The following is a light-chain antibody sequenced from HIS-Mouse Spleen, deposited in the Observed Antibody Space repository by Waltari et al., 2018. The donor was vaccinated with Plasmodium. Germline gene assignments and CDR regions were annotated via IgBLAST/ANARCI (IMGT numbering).Light chain of an antibody. Sequence: DIQMTKSPSSLSASVGDRVTITCRASQSISSYLNWYQQKPGKAPKLLIYAASSLQSGVPSRFSGSGSGTDFTLTISSLQPEDFATYHCQQSYSTPWTFGQGTKVEIK. CDR2: AAS. CDR1: QSISSY. J-gene: IGKJ1*01. CDR3: QQSYSTPWT. V-gene: IGKV1-39*01.